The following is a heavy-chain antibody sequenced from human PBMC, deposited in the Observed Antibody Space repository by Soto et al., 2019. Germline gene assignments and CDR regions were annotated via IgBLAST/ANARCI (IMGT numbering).Heavy chain of an antibody. CDR3: AKGGGYSYGTNDAFDI. V-gene: IGHV3-30*18. Sequence: QVQLVESGGGVVQPGRSLRLSCEASGFTFRTSGMHWVRQAPGKGLEWVAVISDDGSNKYNIASVEGRFTISRDNSKNTMYLQMNSLRTEDTAVYYCAKGGGYSYGTNDAFDIWGQGTMVTVSS. CDR1: GFTFRTSG. CDR2: ISDDGSNK. J-gene: IGHJ3*02. D-gene: IGHD5-18*01.